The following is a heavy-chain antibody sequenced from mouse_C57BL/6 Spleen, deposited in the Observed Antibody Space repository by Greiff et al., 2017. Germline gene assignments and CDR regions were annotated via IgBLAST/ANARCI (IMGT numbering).Heavy chain of an antibody. V-gene: IGHV1-82*01. D-gene: IGHD4-1*01. CDR1: GYAFSSSW. Sequence: QVQLQQSGPELVKPGASVKISCKASGYAFSSSWMNWVKQRPGKGLEWIGRIYPGDGDTNYNGKFKGKATLTADKSSSTAFMQLSSLTSEDSAVYFCARWELARYFDYWGQSTTLTVSS. J-gene: IGHJ2*01. CDR2: IYPGDGDT. CDR3: ARWELARYFDY.